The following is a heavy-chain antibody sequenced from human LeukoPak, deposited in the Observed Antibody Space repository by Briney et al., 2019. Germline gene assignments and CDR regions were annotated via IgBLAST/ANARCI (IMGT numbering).Heavy chain of an antibody. J-gene: IGHJ3*02. CDR1: GYTFTDYY. V-gene: IGHV1-18*04. CDR2: LNTYNGNT. D-gene: IGHD2-15*01. Sequence: ASVRISCKVSGYTFTDYYMHWVRRAPGQGLEWMGWLNTYNGNTNYAQKFQGRVTMTTDTSTRTAYMELRSLRYDDTAVYYCARRSVVVSAAGDDAFDIWGQGTMVTVSS. CDR3: ARRSVVVSAAGDDAFDI.